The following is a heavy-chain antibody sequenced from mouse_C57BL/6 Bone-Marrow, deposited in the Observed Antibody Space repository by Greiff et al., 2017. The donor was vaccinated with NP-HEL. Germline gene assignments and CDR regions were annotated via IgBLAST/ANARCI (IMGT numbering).Heavy chain of an antibody. CDR1: GFTFSNYW. V-gene: IGHV6-3*01. Sequence: EVKLVESGGGLVQPGGSMKLSCVASGFTFSNYWMNWVRQSPEKGLEWVAQIRLKSDNYATHYAESVKGRFTISSDDSKSSVYLQMNNLRAEDTGIYYCTGPMYDVRWYFDVWGTGTTVTVSS. D-gene: IGHD2-14*01. J-gene: IGHJ1*03. CDR2: IRLKSDNYAT. CDR3: TGPMYDVRWYFDV.